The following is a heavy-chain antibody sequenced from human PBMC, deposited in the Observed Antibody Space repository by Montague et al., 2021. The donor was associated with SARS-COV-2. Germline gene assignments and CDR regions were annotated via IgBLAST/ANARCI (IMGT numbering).Heavy chain of an antibody. J-gene: IGHJ3*02. D-gene: IGHD6-19*01. CDR3: ATNVGGRLSCWEYAFDI. Sequence: SETLSLTCTVSGGTGSSGSYYWGWIRQSPGKGLEWIASLYFGGSWYYNPSLKSRVTISVDTSHFSLRLTSVTAADTAVYYCATNVGGRLSCWEYAFDIWGQGTMVSVSS. V-gene: IGHV4-39*02. CDR1: GGTGSSGSYY. CDR2: LYFGGSW.